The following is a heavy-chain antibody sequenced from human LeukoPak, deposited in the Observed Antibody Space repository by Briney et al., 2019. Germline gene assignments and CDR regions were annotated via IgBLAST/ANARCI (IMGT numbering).Heavy chain of an antibody. Sequence: SETLSLTCTVSGGSISSGSYYWSWIRQPAGKGLEWIGYIYYSGSTNYNPSLKSRVTISVDTSKNQFSLKLSSVTAADTAVYYCARGTYYCSSTSCEDPWFDPWGQGTLVTVSS. D-gene: IGHD2-2*01. CDR2: IYYSGST. CDR1: GGSISSGSYY. V-gene: IGHV4-61*10. J-gene: IGHJ5*02. CDR3: ARGTYYCSSTSCEDPWFDP.